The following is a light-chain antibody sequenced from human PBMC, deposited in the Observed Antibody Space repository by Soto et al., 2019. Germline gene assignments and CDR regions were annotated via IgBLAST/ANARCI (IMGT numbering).Light chain of an antibody. V-gene: IGLV1-44*01. J-gene: IGLJ2*01. CDR1: NSNIGSNP. CDR3: ATWDDSLSGVV. CDR2: NSD. Sequence: QSVLTQPPSASGTPGQRVTISCSGSNSNIGSNPVNWYQHFPGTAPKLLIYNSDQRPSGVPDRFSCSKSGTSASLAISGLQSEDEADYYCATWDDSLSGVVFGGGTKLTVL.